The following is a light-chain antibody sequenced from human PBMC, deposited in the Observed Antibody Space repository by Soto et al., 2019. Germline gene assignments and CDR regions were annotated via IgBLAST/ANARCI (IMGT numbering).Light chain of an antibody. J-gene: IGKJ2*01. CDR1: QTINKN. V-gene: IGKV1-39*01. CDR3: QQSFRTPYT. CDR2: SAS. Sequence: DIQMTQSPSSLSASVGDRVTITCRASQTINKNLNWYQQKPGQAPNLLIYSASDFQSGVPSRFSGSESGTEFTLTINGLQPEDFATYYCQQSFRTPYTFGQGTDLAI.